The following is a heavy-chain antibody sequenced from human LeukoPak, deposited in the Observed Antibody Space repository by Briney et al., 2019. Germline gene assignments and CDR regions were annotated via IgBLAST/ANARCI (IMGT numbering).Heavy chain of an antibody. CDR3: ARDSRYNWNDGRDGWFDP. CDR1: GYSISSGYY. CDR2: IYHSGST. J-gene: IGHJ5*02. D-gene: IGHD1-20*01. V-gene: IGHV4-38-2*02. Sequence: PSETLSLTCTVSGYSISSGYYWGWIRQPPGKGLEWIGEIYHSGSTNYNPSLKSRVTISVDKSKNQFSLKLSSVTAADTAVYYCARDSRYNWNDGRDGWFDPWGQGTLVTVSS.